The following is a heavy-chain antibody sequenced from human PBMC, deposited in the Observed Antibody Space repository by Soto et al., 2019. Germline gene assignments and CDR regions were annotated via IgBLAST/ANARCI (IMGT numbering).Heavy chain of an antibody. D-gene: IGHD3-3*01. CDR1: GFTFSDYY. J-gene: IGHJ4*02. V-gene: IGHV3-11*06. CDR2: SSNSGTFS. CDR3: ARDFGHGYYLDY. Sequence: GGSLRLSCEGSGFTFSDYYISWIRQAPGKGLEWISYSSNSGTFSRYADSVKGRFSISRDNTRNLLYLQMNSLRAEDTAVYFCARDFGHGYYLDYWGRGTLVTVSS.